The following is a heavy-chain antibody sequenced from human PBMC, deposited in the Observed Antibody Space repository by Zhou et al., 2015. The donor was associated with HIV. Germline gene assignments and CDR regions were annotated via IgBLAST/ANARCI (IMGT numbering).Heavy chain of an antibody. Sequence: QVQLVQSGAELKKPGASVKVSCKASGGTFSTYAISWVRQVPGQGLEWMGGIIPVSGTANYAQKFQGRVTITADRSTNTAYMELRSLTFEDTALYYCARRSDISDYFDYWGQGTLVTVSS. D-gene: IGHD3-3*02. J-gene: IGHJ4*02. CDR1: GGTFSTYA. CDR2: IIPVSGTA. V-gene: IGHV1-69*06. CDR3: ARRSDISDYFDY.